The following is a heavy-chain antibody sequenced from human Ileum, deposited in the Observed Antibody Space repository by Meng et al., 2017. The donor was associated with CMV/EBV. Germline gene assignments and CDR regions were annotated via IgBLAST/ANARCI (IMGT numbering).Heavy chain of an antibody. V-gene: IGHV3-33*03. CDR3: AKGLMSGASARGGVDV. CDR1: GFDLRNSY. D-gene: IGHD3/OR15-3a*01. Sequence: GESLKISCEASGFDLRNSYVHWVRQAPGKGLEWVAVVWYDGSKSFYADSVKGRFSISRDNSDNTVYLRMNTLRPEDTALYYCAKGLMSGASARGGVDVWGQGTTVTVSS. J-gene: IGHJ6*02. CDR2: VWYDGSKS.